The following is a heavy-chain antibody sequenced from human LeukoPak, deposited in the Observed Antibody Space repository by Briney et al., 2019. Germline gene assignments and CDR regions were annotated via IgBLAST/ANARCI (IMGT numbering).Heavy chain of an antibody. CDR3: ASSSSPYGSGRETAFDI. D-gene: IGHD3-10*01. Sequence: GASVKVSCKASGYTFTDYYMHWVRQAPGQGLEWMGWINPNSGGTNYAQKFQGWVTMTRDTSISTAYMDLSRLRSDDTAVYYCASSSSPYGSGRETAFDIWGQGTMVTVSS. V-gene: IGHV1-2*04. J-gene: IGHJ3*02. CDR2: INPNSGGT. CDR1: GYTFTDYY.